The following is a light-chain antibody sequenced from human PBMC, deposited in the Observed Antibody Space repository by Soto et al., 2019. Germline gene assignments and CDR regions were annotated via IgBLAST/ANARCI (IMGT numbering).Light chain of an antibody. V-gene: IGKV1-12*02. CDR1: QDISNW. CDR2: AAS. CDR3: QRTTSFPSFT. Sequence: DIQMTQSPSSVSASVGDRVTITCRASQDISNWLAWYQQTPGKAPKLLIYAASSLQSGIPSRFSGSGSGTNFTLTITSLRPEDFATYYCQRTTSFPSFTFGPRTKVYIK. J-gene: IGKJ3*01.